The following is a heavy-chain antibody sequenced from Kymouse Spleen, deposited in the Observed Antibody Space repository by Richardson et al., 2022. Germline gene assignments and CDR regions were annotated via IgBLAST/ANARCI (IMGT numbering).Heavy chain of an antibody. CDR1: GGSFSGYY. V-gene: IGHV4-34*01. J-gene: IGHJ4*02. CDR3: ARSPRYNWNYFDY. CDR2: INHSGST. D-gene: IGHD1-20*01,IGHD1-7*01. Sequence: QVQLQQWGAGLLKPSETLSLTCAVYGGSFSGYYWSWIRQPPGKGLEWIGEINHSGSTNYNPSLKSRVTISVDTSKNQFSLKLSSVTAADTAVYYCARSPRYNWNYFDYWGQGTLVTVSS.